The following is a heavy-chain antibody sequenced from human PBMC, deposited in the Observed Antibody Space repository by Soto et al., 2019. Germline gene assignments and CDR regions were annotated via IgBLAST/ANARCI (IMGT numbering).Heavy chain of an antibody. J-gene: IGHJ4*02. CDR3: AKRSPVSTYYFDY. V-gene: IGHV3-23*01. Sequence: EVQLLESGGDLVQPGGSLRLSCAASGFSFSSYGMSWVRQAPGKGLEWVSSISGGGGTTYYADSVKGRFTISRDNSKNTLYLQMNSLKVEDTAVYYCAKRSPVSTYYFDYWGQGPLVTVSS. CDR1: GFSFSSYG. CDR2: ISGGGGTT.